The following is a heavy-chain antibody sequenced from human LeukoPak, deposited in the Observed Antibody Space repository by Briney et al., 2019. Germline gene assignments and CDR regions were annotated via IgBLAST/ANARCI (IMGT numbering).Heavy chain of an antibody. J-gene: IGHJ5*02. CDR3: ARGLTMATVVTPPVNWFDP. CDR1: GGSISSGGYY. Sequence: SETLSLTCTVSGGSISSGGYYWSWIRQHPGKGLEWIGYIYYSGSTYYNPSLKSRVTISVDTSKNQFPLKLSSVTAADTAVYYCARGLTMATVVTPPVNWFDPWGQGTLVTVSS. CDR2: IYYSGST. D-gene: IGHD4-23*01. V-gene: IGHV4-31*03.